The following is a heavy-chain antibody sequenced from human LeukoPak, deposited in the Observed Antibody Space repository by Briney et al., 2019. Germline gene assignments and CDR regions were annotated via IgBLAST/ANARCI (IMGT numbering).Heavy chain of an antibody. CDR3: SRGPRHLWLYDGMDV. Sequence: GWALRHSCTGSGCTFGDHALSWVRQTPGRGLEGVGFIRSKAYCGTTEYAACVKGRFTISRDNSKCIPYIQMSSLKTEDTAVYYCSRGPRHLWLYDGMDVWGQGTTVTVSS. CDR2: IRSKAYCGTT. J-gene: IGHJ6*02. V-gene: IGHV3-49*04. CDR1: GCTFGDHA. D-gene: IGHD5-18*01.